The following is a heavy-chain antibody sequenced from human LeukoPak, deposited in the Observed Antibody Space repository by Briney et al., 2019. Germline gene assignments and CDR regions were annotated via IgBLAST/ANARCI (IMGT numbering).Heavy chain of an antibody. J-gene: IGHJ1*01. Sequence: PSETLSLTCTVSGGSISSSSYYWSWIRQPPGKGLEWIGYIYYSGSTYYNPSLRSRVTISVDTSTNQFSLNLNSVTAADTAVYYCARALSGTYGLFQHWGQGTLVTVSS. CDR3: ARALSGTYGLFQH. CDR1: GGSISSSSYY. D-gene: IGHD1-26*01. CDR2: IYYSGST. V-gene: IGHV4-61*01.